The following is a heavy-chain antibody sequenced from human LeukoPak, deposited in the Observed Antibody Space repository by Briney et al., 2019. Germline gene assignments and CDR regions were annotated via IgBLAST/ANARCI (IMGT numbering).Heavy chain of an antibody. J-gene: IGHJ4*02. D-gene: IGHD5-12*01. CDR2: IRGSSGST. V-gene: IGHV3-23*01. CDR3: AKGGYDYVEVAYFDY. Sequence: GGALRLSCAASGFTFRKYSMNWVRPAPGKGVEGVSAIRGSSGSTFYADFVEGRFTISKDTSKNTLYLHMSSLRADDTAVYYCAKGGYDYVEVAYFDYWGQGTLVTVSS. CDR1: GFTFRKYS.